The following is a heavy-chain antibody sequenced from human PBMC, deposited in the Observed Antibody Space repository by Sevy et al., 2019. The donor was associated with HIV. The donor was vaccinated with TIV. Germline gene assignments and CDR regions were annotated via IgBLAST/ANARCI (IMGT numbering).Heavy chain of an antibody. CDR1: GFRFGSQA. CDR2: MSGRGDSR. Sequence: GGSLRLSCLGSGFRFGSQAMSWVRQAPGKGLEWVSGMSGRGDSRGYAHSVKGRFTISRDNSKNTVYLQMNSLTAEDTALYYCAKDVPDQSWYDDFWSGSPCFDYWGRGILVTV. J-gene: IGHJ4*01. CDR3: AKDVPDQSWYDDFWSGSPCFDY. V-gene: IGHV3-23*01. D-gene: IGHD3-3*01.